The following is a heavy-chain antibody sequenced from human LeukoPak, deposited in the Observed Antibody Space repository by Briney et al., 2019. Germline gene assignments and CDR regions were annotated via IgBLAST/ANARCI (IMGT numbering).Heavy chain of an antibody. CDR1: GFTVSSNY. CDR2: IYSGGST. D-gene: IGHD5-12*01. CDR3: ARDVSGYGRGY. Sequence: PGGSLRLSCAASGFTVSSNYMSWVRQAPGKGLEWVSVIYSGGSTYYADSVKGRFTISRDNSKNTLYLQMNSLRAEDTAVYYCARDVSGYGRGYWGQGTLVTVSS. V-gene: IGHV3-66*01. J-gene: IGHJ4*02.